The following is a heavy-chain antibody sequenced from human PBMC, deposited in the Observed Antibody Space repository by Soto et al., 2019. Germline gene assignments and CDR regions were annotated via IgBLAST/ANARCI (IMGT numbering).Heavy chain of an antibody. CDR3: ATVRYCSGGTRYIPFDY. CDR2: TYYRSKWYN. J-gene: IGHJ4*02. CDR1: GDSVSSNSAA. D-gene: IGHD2-15*01. V-gene: IGHV6-1*01. Sequence: PSQTLSLTCAISGDSVSSNSAAWNWISQSPSRGLEWLGRTYYRSKWYNDYAVSVKSRITINPDTSKNHFSLQLNSVTPEDTAVYYRATVRYCSGGTRYIPFDYWGQGTLVTVSS.